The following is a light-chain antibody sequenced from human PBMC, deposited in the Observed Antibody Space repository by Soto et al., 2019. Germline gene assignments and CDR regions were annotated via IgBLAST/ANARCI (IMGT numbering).Light chain of an antibody. CDR3: QSYDSSLSVV. CDR1: SSNTGAGYD. J-gene: IGLJ2*01. Sequence: QSVLTQPPSVSGAPGQRVSISCTGSSSNTGAGYDVHWYQQLPGTAPKLLIYGNNNRPSGGPARFSGSKSGTSASLAITGLQAEDEADYYCQSYDSSLSVVFGGGTKLTVL. V-gene: IGLV1-40*01. CDR2: GNN.